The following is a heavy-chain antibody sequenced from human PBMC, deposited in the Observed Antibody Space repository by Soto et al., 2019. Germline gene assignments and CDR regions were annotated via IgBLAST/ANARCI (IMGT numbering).Heavy chain of an antibody. D-gene: IGHD2-2*01. CDR1: GGSISSYY. Sequence: NPSETLSLTCTVSGGSISSYYWSWIRQPPGKGLEWIGYIYYSGSTNYNPSLKSRVTISVDTSKNQFSLKLSSVTAADTAVYYCARSSRTRPFDYWGQGTLVTVSS. CDR3: ARSSRTRPFDY. V-gene: IGHV4-59*08. CDR2: IYYSGST. J-gene: IGHJ4*02.